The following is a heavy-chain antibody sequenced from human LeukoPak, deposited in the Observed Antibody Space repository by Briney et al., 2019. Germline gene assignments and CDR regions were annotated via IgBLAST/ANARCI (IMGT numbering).Heavy chain of an antibody. CDR1: GGSVSGYY. V-gene: IGHV4-59*02. J-gene: IGHJ4*02. Sequence: PSETLSLTRTVSGGSVSGYYWSWIRQPPGNGLEWIGYIFHTGNTNYNPSLRSRVTISVDTSKNQFSLKLTSVTAADTAVYYCARGHWGCDYWGQGALVTVSS. D-gene: IGHD7-27*01. CDR3: ARGHWGCDY. CDR2: IFHTGNT.